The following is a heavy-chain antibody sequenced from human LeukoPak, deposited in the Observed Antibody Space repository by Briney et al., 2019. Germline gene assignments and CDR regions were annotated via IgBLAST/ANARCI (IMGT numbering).Heavy chain of an antibody. CDR3: ASGSHLYYYDSSGYYFYYYYGMDV. Sequence: SETLSLTCTVSGGSISSYYWSWIRQPAGKGLEWIGRIYTSGSTNYNPSLKSRVTMSVDTSKNQFSLKLSSVTAADTAVYYCASGSHLYYYDSSGYYFYYYYGMDVWGQGTTVTVSS. D-gene: IGHD3-22*01. CDR2: IYTSGST. V-gene: IGHV4-4*07. CDR1: GGSISSYY. J-gene: IGHJ6*02.